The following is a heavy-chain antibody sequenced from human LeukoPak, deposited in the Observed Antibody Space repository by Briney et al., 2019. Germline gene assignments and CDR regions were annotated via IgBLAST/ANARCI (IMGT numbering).Heavy chain of an antibody. J-gene: IGHJ4*02. CDR2: IKQDGSAK. V-gene: IGHV3-7*03. CDR3: ARVKSDTAVDDY. CDR1: GCTFSTYW. D-gene: IGHD5-18*01. Sequence: GGSLRLSCAASGCTFSTYWMSWVRQAPGKGLEWVANIKQDGSAKFYVDSVKGRFTISRDNAKNSLYLQMNSLRAEDTAVYYCARVKSDTAVDDYWGQGTLVTVSS.